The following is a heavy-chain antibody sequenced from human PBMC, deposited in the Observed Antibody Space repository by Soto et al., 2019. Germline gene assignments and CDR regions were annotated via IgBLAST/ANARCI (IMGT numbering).Heavy chain of an antibody. J-gene: IGHJ5*02. Sequence: QVQLVQSGAEVKKPGSSVKVSCKASGGTFSSYAISWVRQAPGQGLEWMGGIIPIFGTANYAQKFQGRVTITADESTGTAYMELSSLRSEDTAVYYCAREYCSGGSCYSIANWFDPWGQGTLVTVSS. CDR2: IIPIFGTA. CDR1: GGTFSSYA. V-gene: IGHV1-69*01. D-gene: IGHD2-15*01. CDR3: AREYCSGGSCYSIANWFDP.